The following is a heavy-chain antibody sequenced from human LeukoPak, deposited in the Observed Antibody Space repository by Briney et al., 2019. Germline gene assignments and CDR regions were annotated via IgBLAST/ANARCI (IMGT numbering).Heavy chain of an antibody. Sequence: GASVKVSCKASGYTFTSYDINWVRQATGQGLEWMGWMNPNSGNTGYAQKFQGRVTMTRNTSISTAYMELSSLRSEDTAVYYCARGVVVPAAMSQYYYYGMDVWGQGTTVTVSS. J-gene: IGHJ6*02. CDR2: MNPNSGNT. CDR1: GYTFTSYD. CDR3: ARGVVVPAAMSQYYYYGMDV. V-gene: IGHV1-8*01. D-gene: IGHD2-2*01.